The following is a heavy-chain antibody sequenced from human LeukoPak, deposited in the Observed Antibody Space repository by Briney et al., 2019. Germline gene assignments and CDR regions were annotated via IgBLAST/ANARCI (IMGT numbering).Heavy chain of an antibody. V-gene: IGHV1-8*01. J-gene: IGHJ5*02. CDR2: MNPNSGNT. Sequence: ASVKVSCKASGYTFTSYDINWVRQAPGQGPEWMGWMNPNSGNTGYAQKFQGRVTMTRNTSISTAYMELSSLRSEDTAVYYCARGPPYSSGWYDNWFDPWGQGTLVTVSS. CDR1: GYTFTSYD. D-gene: IGHD6-19*01. CDR3: ARGPPYSSGWYDNWFDP.